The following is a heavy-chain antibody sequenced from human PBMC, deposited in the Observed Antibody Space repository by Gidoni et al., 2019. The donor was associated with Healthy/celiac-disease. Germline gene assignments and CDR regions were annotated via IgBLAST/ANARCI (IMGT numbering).Heavy chain of an antibody. CDR1: GFTFSSYE. CDR3: ARGADTAMEDYGMDV. Sequence: EVQLVESGGGLVQPGGSLRLSCAASGFTFSSYEMNWVRQAPGKGLEWVSYISSSGSTIYYADSVKGRFTISRDNAKNSLYLHMNSLRAEDTAFYYCARGADTAMEDYGMDVWGQGTTVTVSS. V-gene: IGHV3-48*03. J-gene: IGHJ6*02. CDR2: ISSSGSTI. D-gene: IGHD5-18*01.